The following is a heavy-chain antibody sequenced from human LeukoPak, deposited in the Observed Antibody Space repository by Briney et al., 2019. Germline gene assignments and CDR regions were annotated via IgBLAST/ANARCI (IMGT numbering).Heavy chain of an antibody. CDR3: ARSGCNYGGTFPENWFHP. CDR1: GGSITTYY. CDR2: ISTNGKP. D-gene: IGHD4-17*01. J-gene: IGHJ5*02. Sequence: SETLSLTCTVSGGSITTYYWSWVRQPPGRGPEWIGYISTNGKPNYNPSLKSRVSISVDPPQNQFSLKLTSVTAQDTAVYYGARSGCNYGGTFPENWFHPWPERPLVSVPT. V-gene: IGHV4-4*09.